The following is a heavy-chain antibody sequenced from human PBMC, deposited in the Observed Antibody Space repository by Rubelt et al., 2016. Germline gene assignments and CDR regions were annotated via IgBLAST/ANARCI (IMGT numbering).Heavy chain of an antibody. CDR1: GFTFSSYG. Sequence: GGVVQPGRSLRLSCAASGFTFSSYGMHWVRQAPGKGLEWVAVIWYDGSNKYYADSVKGRSTISRDNSKNTLYLQMNSLRAEDTAVYYCARDPEFHYSNYDDDYWGQGTLVTVSS. V-gene: IGHV3-33*01. J-gene: IGHJ4*02. CDR2: IWYDGSNK. D-gene: IGHD4-11*01. CDR3: ARDPEFHYSNYDDDY.